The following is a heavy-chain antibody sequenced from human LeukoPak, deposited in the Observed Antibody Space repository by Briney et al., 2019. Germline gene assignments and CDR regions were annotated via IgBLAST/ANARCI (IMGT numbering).Heavy chain of an antibody. J-gene: IGHJ3*02. V-gene: IGHV3-7*03. CDR2: MRRDGSEK. Sequence: PGGSLRLSCAASGFTFSSYWMSWVRQAPGKGLEWVANMRRDGSEKYYVDSVKGRFTISRDNSKNTLYLQMNSLRAEDTAVYYCAKPHGDYAPDAFDIWGQGTMVTVSS. CDR3: AKPHGDYAPDAFDI. CDR1: GFTFSSYW. D-gene: IGHD4-17*01.